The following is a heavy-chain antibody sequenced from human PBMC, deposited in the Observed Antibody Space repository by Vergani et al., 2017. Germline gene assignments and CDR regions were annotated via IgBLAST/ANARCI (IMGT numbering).Heavy chain of an antibody. CDR2: ISSGGDAA. V-gene: IGHV3-23*01. J-gene: IGHJ4*02. CDR3: AKGIGSSWPPGY. D-gene: IGHD2-2*01. CDR1: GFTFSRFV. Sequence: EVQLLESGEAWYSRGGSLRLSCAASGFTFSRFVLSWVRQAPGKGLEWVSVISSGGDAAYYADSVKGRFTISRDNSKNTLYLQMNSLRADDTAVYFCAKGIGSSWPPGYWGQGTLVTVSS.